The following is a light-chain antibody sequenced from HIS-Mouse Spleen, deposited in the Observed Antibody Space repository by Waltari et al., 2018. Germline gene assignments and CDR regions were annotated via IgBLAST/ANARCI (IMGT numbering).Light chain of an antibody. J-gene: IGKJ2*01. Sequence: DIQMTQSPSSLSASVGDRVTITCQASQDISNYLNWYQQKPGKATKLLIYDASNLETGVPSRFSGSGSGTDFTFTISSLQPEDIATYYCQHYSNPMYTFGQGTKLEIK. CDR2: DAS. V-gene: IGKV1-33*01. CDR1: QDISNY. CDR3: QHYSNPMYT.